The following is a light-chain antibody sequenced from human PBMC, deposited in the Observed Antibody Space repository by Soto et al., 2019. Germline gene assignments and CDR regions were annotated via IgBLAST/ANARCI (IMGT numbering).Light chain of an antibody. Sequence: DIVMTQSPDSLVVSLGERATINCRSIQKILNSPDKRNYLAWYQQKSGQPPKMLIYWASTRESGVPVRFSRRGSGTDLTLTISSLPATDVASYYCQQYYSAPQITFGAWTKVEIK. CDR1: QKILNSPDKRNY. J-gene: IGKJ4*01. CDR2: WAS. CDR3: QQYYSAPQIT. V-gene: IGKV4-1*01.